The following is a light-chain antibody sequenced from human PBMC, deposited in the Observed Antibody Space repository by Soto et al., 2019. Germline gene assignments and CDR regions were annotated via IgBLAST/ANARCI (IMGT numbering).Light chain of an antibody. CDR3: QKYNSAPRIT. CDR2: AAS. Sequence: DIQMTQSQSSLSASVGDRVTITCRASQGISNYLAWYQQKPGKVPKLLIYAASTLQSGVPSRFSGSRSGTDFTLTISSLQPEDVATYYCQKYNSAPRITFGPGTKVDIK. CDR1: QGISNY. J-gene: IGKJ3*01. V-gene: IGKV1-27*01.